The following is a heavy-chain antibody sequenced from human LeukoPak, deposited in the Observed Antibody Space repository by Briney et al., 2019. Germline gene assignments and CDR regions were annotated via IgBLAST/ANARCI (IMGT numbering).Heavy chain of an antibody. D-gene: IGHD3-10*01. Sequence: SETLSLTCTVSGGSISSSSYYWGWIRQPPGKGLEWIGSIYYSGSTYYNPSLKSRVTISVDTSKNQFSLKLSSVTAADTAVYYCARSGYYGSGSQSGAFDIWGQGTMVTVSS. CDR1: GGSISSSSYY. CDR2: IYYSGST. J-gene: IGHJ3*02. V-gene: IGHV4-39*07. CDR3: ARSGYYGSGSQSGAFDI.